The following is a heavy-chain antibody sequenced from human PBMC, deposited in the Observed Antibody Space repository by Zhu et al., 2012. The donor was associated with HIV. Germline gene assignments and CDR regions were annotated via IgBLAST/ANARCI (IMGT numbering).Heavy chain of an antibody. J-gene: IGHJ4*02. D-gene: IGHD4-17*01. CDR3: ARVQYGDYPHFDY. CDR1: GYSISSGYY. Sequence: QVQLQESGPRLVKPSETLPLTCTVSGYSISSGYYWGWVRQSQEKGLEWIGSIYHSGTTYYNPSFKSRVTISADTSKNQFSLKLSAVTAADTAVYYCARVQYGDYPHFDYWGRGTLVTVSS. V-gene: IGHV4-38-2*02. CDR2: IYHSGTT.